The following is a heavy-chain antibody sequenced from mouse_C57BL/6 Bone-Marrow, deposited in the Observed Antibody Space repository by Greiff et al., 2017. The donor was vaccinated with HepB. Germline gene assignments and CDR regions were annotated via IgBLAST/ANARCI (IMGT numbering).Heavy chain of an antibody. CDR1: GYTFTSYG. Sequence: VQLQQSGAELARPGASVKLSCKASGYTFTSYGISWVKQRTGQGLEWIGEIYPRSGNTYYNEKFKGKATLTADKSSSTAYMELRSLSSEDSAVYFCASPLTVPTHFAYWGQGTLVTVSA. J-gene: IGHJ3*01. CDR3: ASPLTVPTHFAY. D-gene: IGHD4-1*01. V-gene: IGHV1-81*01. CDR2: IYPRSGNT.